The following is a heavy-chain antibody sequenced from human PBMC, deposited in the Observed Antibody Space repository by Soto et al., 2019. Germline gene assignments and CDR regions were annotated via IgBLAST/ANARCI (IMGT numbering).Heavy chain of an antibody. Sequence: PGGSLRLSCAASGFTFSSYGMHWVRQAPGKGLEWVAVISYDGSNKYYADSVKGRFTISRDNSKNTLYLQMNSLRAEDTAVYYCAKEGYSYGSEYFQHWGQGTLVTVS. D-gene: IGHD5-18*01. CDR3: AKEGYSYGSEYFQH. V-gene: IGHV3-30*18. CDR1: GFTFSSYG. CDR2: ISYDGSNK. J-gene: IGHJ1*01.